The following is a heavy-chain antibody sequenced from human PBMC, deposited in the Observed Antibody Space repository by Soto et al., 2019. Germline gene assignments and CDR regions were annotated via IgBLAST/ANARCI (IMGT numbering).Heavy chain of an antibody. CDR1: GFTFSSYA. V-gene: IGHV3-23*01. CDR3: AKSPEWPNRYFDS. J-gene: IGHJ4*02. CDR2: ITANSGST. D-gene: IGHD3-3*01. Sequence: GGSLRLSCAASGFTFSSYAMVWVRQAPGKGLEWVSTITANSGSTAYGDSVKGRFTISRDNSKSTLYLQMNSLRVEDTAAYYCAKSPEWPNRYFDSWGQGTLATVSS.